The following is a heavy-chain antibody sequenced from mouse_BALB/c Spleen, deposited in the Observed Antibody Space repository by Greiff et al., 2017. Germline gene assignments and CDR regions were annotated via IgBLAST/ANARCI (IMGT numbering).Heavy chain of an antibody. D-gene: IGHD2-1*01. V-gene: IGHV1-80*01. CDR1: GYAFSSYW. CDR2: IYPGDGDT. CDR3: ASLIYYGNLRFAY. Sequence: QVQLQQSGAELVRPGSSVKISCKASGYAFSSYWMNWVKQRPGQGLEWIGQIYPGDGDTNYNGKFKGKATLTADKSSSTAYMQLSSLTSEDSAVYFCASLIYYGNLRFAYWGQGTLVTVSA. J-gene: IGHJ3*01.